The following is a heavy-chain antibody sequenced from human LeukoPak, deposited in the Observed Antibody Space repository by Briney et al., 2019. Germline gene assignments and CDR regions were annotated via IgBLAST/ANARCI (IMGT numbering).Heavy chain of an antibody. V-gene: IGHV1-69*13. CDR2: IIPIFGTA. D-gene: IGHD1-20*01. J-gene: IGHJ4*02. CDR1: GGTFSSYA. CDR3: ACGDYNWNEFDY. Sequence: SVKVSCKASGGTFSSYAISWVRQAPGQGLEWMGGIIPIFGTANYAQKFQGRVTITADESTSTAYMELSSLRSEDTAVYYCACGDYNWNEFDYWGQGTLVTVSS.